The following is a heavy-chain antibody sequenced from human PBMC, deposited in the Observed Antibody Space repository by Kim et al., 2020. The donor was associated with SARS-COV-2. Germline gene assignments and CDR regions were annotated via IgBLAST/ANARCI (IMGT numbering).Heavy chain of an antibody. D-gene: IGHD3-16*02. J-gene: IGHJ6*01. Sequence: GGSLRLSCAASEFTFSNYWMHWVRQAPGKGLVWVSHINSDGRSRNYADSVKGRFTIARDNAKNTLYLQMNSLRAEDTAVYYCARELVPRHYFYYGLDVWG. V-gene: IGHV3-74*01. CDR1: EFTFSNYW. CDR3: ARELVPRHYFYYGLDV. CDR2: INSDGRSR.